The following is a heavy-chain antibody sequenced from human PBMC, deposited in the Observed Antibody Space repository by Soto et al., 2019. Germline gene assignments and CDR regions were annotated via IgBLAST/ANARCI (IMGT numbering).Heavy chain of an antibody. CDR3: ARVALVGYYGMDV. CDR1: GYTLAGYY. V-gene: IGHV1-2*04. Sequence: ASVKVSCKASGYTLAGYYMHWVRQAPGQGLEWMGWINPNSGGTNYAQKFQGWVTMTRDTSISTAYMELSRLRSDDTAVYYCARVALVGYYGMDVWGQGTTVTVSS. CDR2: INPNSGGT. J-gene: IGHJ6*02. D-gene: IGHD2-2*01.